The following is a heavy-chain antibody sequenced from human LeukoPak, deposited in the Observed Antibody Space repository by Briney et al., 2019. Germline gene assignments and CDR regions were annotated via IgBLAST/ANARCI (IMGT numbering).Heavy chain of an antibody. V-gene: IGHV4-59*08. CDR2: IYYSGST. CDR1: GGSISSYY. Sequence: SETLSLTCTVSGGSISSYYWSWIRQPPGKGLEWIGYIYYSGSTNYNPSLKSRVTISVDTSKNQFSLKLSSVTAADTAVYYCARVQGDFWSGSEYFQHWGRAPRSPSPQ. J-gene: IGHJ1*01. CDR3: ARVQGDFWSGSEYFQH. D-gene: IGHD3-3*01.